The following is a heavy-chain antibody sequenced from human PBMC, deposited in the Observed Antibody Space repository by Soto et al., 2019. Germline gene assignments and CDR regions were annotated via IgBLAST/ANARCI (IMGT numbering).Heavy chain of an antibody. J-gene: IGHJ6*02. CDR2: ISYDGSNK. D-gene: IGHD1-1*01. CDR1: GFTFSDYH. Sequence: GGSLRLSCAASGFTFSDYHMSWVRQAPGKGLEWVAVISYDGSNKYYADSVKGRFTISRDNSKNTLYLQMNSLRAEDTAVYYCARDRLRYNWNDFPYYYYGMDVWGQGTTVTVSS. V-gene: IGHV3-30-3*01. CDR3: ARDRLRYNWNDFPYYYYGMDV.